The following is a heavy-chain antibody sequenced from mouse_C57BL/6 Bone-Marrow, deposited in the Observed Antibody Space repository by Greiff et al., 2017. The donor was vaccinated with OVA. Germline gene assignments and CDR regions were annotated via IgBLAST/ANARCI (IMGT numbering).Heavy chain of an antibody. Sequence: EVKLVESGGDLVKPGGSLKLSCAASGFTFSSYGMSWVRQTPDKRLEWVATISSGGSYTYYPDSVKGRFTISRDNAKNTLYLQMSSLKSEDTAMYYCARHTRMVTTTDWYFDVWGTGTTVTVSS. CDR2: ISSGGSYT. CDR3: ARHTRMVTTTDWYFDV. CDR1: GFTFSSYG. V-gene: IGHV5-6*02. D-gene: IGHD2-2*01. J-gene: IGHJ1*03.